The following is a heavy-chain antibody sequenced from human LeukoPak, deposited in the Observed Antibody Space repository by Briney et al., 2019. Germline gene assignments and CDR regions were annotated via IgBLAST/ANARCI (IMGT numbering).Heavy chain of an antibody. CDR1: GYTFTGYY. V-gene: IGHV1-2*02. CDR3: AREGGVVTAILFDY. Sequence: ALVKVSCKASGYTFTGYYMHWVRQAPGQGLEWMGWINPNSGGTKYAQKFQGRVTMTRDTSISTACMELSRLRSDDTAVYYWAREGGVVTAILFDYGGQGTRVTVSS. CDR2: INPNSGGT. D-gene: IGHD2-21*02. J-gene: IGHJ4*02.